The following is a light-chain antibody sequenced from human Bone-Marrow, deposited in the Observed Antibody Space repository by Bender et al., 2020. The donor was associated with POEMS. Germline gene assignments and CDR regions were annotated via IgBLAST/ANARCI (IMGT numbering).Light chain of an antibody. CDR2: QDT. CDR1: DLGDKY. V-gene: IGLV3-1*01. CDR3: QAWDTYSVI. Sequence: YEVTQPPSVSVSPGQTASITCSGDDLGDKYVAWYQQKPGQSPVLVIYQDTKLPSGIPERFSGSNSGNTATLTISGTQAMDEDDYYCQAWDTYSVIFGGGTKLTVL. J-gene: IGLJ2*01.